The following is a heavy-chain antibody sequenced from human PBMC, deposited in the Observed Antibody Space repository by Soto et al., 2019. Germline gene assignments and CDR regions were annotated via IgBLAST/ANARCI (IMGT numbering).Heavy chain of an antibody. CDR1: GYTFTSYA. Sequence: QVQLVQSGAEVKKPGASVKVSCKASGYTFTSYAFSWVRQAPGHGLEWMGWISAYNGNTNYAQKLQGRVTMTTDTSLSTAYMELRSLRSDDTAVYYCARDLAAAGPFDYWGQGTLVTVSS. CDR3: ARDLAAAGPFDY. V-gene: IGHV1-18*01. CDR2: ISAYNGNT. J-gene: IGHJ4*02. D-gene: IGHD6-13*01.